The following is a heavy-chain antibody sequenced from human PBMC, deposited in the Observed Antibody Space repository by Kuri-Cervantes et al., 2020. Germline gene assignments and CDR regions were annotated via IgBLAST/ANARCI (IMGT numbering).Heavy chain of an antibody. Sequence: ASVKVSCKASGYTFTSYGISWVRQAPGQGLEWMGWISAYNGNTNYAQKLQGRVTMTTDTSTSTAYMGLRSLRSDDTAVYYCARDWNQLWFGELLTTSYYYYGMDVWGQGTTVTVSS. D-gene: IGHD3-10*01. J-gene: IGHJ6*02. CDR3: ARDWNQLWFGELLTTSYYYYGMDV. CDR2: ISAYNGNT. V-gene: IGHV1-18*01. CDR1: GYTFTSYG.